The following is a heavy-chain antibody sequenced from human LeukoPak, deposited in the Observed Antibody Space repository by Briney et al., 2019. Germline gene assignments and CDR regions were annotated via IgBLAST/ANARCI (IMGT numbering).Heavy chain of an antibody. D-gene: IGHD3-22*01. V-gene: IGHV1-69*05. J-gene: IGHJ4*02. CDR2: IIPIFGTA. CDR1: GGTFSSYA. CDR3: VRDRYYDSSGYYLSMDY. Sequence: ASVKVSCKASGGTFSSYAISWVRQAPGQGLEWMGGIIPIFGTANYAQKFQGRVTITTDESTSTAYMELSSLRSEDTAVYYCVRDRYYDSSGYYLSMDYWGQGTLVTVSS.